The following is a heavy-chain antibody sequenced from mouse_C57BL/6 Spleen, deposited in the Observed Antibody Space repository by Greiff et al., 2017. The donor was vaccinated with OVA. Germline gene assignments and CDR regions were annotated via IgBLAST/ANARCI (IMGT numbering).Heavy chain of an antibody. CDR2: ISYDGSN. Sequence: ESGPGLVKPSQSLSLTCSVTGYSITSGYYWNWIRQFPGNKLEWMGYISYDGSNNYNPSLKNRISITRDTSKNQFFLKLNSVTTEDTATYYCAGTTVADYAMDYWGQGTSVTVSS. V-gene: IGHV3-6*01. CDR1: GYSITSGYY. CDR3: AGTTVADYAMDY. J-gene: IGHJ4*01. D-gene: IGHD1-1*01.